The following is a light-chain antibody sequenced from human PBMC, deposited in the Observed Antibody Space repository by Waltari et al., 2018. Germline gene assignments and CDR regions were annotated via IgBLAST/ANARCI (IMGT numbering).Light chain of an antibody. V-gene: IGKV3-15*01. CDR3: QQYDKWPPYT. CDR2: GAS. J-gene: IGKJ2*01. Sequence: EIVMTQSPATLSVFPGATPTLSCRASQSITTKLAWYQQRPGQAPRLLIYGASTRATGIPARFTGSGSGTEFTLTITSLQSEDFAVYFCQQYDKWPPYTFGQGTKLEIK. CDR1: QSITTK.